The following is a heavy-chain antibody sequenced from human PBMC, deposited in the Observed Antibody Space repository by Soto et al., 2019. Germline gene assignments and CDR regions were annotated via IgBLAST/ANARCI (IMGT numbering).Heavy chain of an antibody. CDR3: AGVLGGSSWYGLGGNY. V-gene: IGHV1-69*01. CDR1: GGTFSSYA. J-gene: IGHJ4*02. CDR2: IIPIFGTA. Sequence: QVQLVQSGAEVKKPGSSVRVSCKASGGTFSSYAISWVRQAPGQGLEWMGGIIPIFGTANYAQKFQGRVTITADEPTSIGYRGLGSVRSDDTAVQYCAGVLGGSSWYGLGGNYCGQGTLVIVTS. D-gene: IGHD6-13*01.